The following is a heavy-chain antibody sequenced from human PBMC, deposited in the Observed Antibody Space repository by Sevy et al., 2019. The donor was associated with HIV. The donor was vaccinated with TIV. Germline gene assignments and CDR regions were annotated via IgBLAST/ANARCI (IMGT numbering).Heavy chain of an antibody. CDR3: AREISGWYTGGGVDYYYGMDV. V-gene: IGHV3-7*01. CDR1: GFTFSSYW. J-gene: IGHJ6*02. CDR2: IKQDGSEK. Sequence: GGSLRLSCAASGFTFSSYWMSWVRQAPGKGLEWVANIKQDGSEKYYVDSVKGRFTISRDNAKNSLYLQMNSLRAEDTAVYYGAREISGWYTGGGVDYYYGMDVWGQGTTVTVSS. D-gene: IGHD6-19*01.